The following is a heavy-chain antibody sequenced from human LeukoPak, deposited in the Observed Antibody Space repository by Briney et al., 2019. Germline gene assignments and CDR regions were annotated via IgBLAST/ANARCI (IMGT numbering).Heavy chain of an antibody. V-gene: IGHV4-59*12. CDR2: IHYSGST. Sequence: SETLSLTCTVSGGSISSYYWSWIRQPPGKGLEWIGYIHYSGSTSYNPSLKSRVTISVDTSKNQFSLKLSSVTAADTAVYYCARDQRSAGTVVEYWGQGTLVTVSS. J-gene: IGHJ4*02. CDR3: ARDQRSAGTVVEY. D-gene: IGHD4-23*01. CDR1: GGSISSYY.